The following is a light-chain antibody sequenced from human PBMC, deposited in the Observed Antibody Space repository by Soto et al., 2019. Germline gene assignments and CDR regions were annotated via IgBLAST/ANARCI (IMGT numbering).Light chain of an antibody. V-gene: IGKV1-17*03. CDR2: EAS. CDR3: LQHDSYPLT. Sequence: DIPMTHSPSAMSASVGDRVTITCRARQGIVKYFAWFQQKPGKAPKRLIYEASSSQSGVPARFSGSGSGTEFTLTISSLQPEDSAVYYCLQHDSYPLTFGGGTKVEIK. J-gene: IGKJ4*01. CDR1: QGIVKY.